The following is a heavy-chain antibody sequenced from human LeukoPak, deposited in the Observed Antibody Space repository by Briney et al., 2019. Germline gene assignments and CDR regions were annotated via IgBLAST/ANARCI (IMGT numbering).Heavy chain of an antibody. V-gene: IGHV3-66*01. J-gene: IGHJ4*02. CDR3: ASNYGSGSYYNEY. D-gene: IGHD3-10*01. Sequence: GGSLRLSCAASGFTVSSNYMSWVRQAPGKGLEWVSVIYSGGSTYYADSVKGRFTTSRDNSKNTLYLQMNSLRAEDTAVYYCASNYGSGSYYNEYWGQGTLVTVSS. CDR1: GFTVSSNY. CDR2: IYSGGST.